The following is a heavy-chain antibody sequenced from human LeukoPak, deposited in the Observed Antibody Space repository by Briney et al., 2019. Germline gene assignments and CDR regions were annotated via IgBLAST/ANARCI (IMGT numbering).Heavy chain of an antibody. CDR2: INPNSGGA. CDR3: ARVPQWLVGLYYFDY. CDR1: GYTFTGYY. Sequence: ASVKVSCKASGYTFTGYYMHWVRQAPGQGLEWMGRINPNSGGANYAQKFQGRVTMTRDTSISTAYMELSRLRSDDTAVYYCARVPQWLVGLYYFDYWGQGTLVTVSS. J-gene: IGHJ4*02. V-gene: IGHV1-2*06. D-gene: IGHD6-19*01.